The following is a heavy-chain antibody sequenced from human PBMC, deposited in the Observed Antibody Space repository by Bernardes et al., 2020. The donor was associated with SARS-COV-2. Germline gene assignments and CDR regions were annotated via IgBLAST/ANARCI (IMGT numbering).Heavy chain of an antibody. CDR3: ARDSSQMTYSFGEF. CDR2: ISGYNGKT. J-gene: IGHJ4*02. CDR1: GYSLTTYG. D-gene: IGHD5-18*01. V-gene: IGHV1-18*01. Sequence: ASVKVSCKASGYSLTTYGFTWVRQAPGQGLEWMGWISGYNGKTEYAPKFQGRVTLTTDTPTSTAYLEVRSLRSDDTAIYYCARDSSQMTYSFGEFWGQGTLVTVSS.